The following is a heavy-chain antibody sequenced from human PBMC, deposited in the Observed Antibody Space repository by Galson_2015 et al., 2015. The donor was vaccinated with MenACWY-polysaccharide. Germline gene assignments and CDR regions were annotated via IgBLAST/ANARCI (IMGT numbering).Heavy chain of an antibody. CDR1: GFTFSSYA. D-gene: IGHD4-17*01. CDR2: ISGSGGST. J-gene: IGHJ4*02. CDR3: AKDRMLRSPTNDPPHFDY. V-gene: IGHV3-23*01. Sequence: SLRLSCAASGFTFSSYAMSWVRRAPGKGLEWVSAISGSGGSTYYADSVKGRFTISRDNSKNTLYLQMNSLRAEDTAVYYCAKDRMLRSPTNDPPHFDYWGQGTLVTVSS.